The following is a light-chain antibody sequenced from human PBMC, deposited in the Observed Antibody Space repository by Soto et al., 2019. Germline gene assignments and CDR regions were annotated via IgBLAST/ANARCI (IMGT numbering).Light chain of an antibody. CDR3: CSLTTSHTYD. Sequence: QSVLTQPASVSGSPGQSITISCTGTSSDIGHYDYVSWYQQHPGKAPKLMIYHVTYRPSGVSNRYSGSKSGNSASLTISGLQADDEADNCCCSLTTSHTYDCGRGTKVTVL. J-gene: IGLJ1*01. V-gene: IGLV2-14*03. CDR1: SSDIGHYDY. CDR2: HVT.